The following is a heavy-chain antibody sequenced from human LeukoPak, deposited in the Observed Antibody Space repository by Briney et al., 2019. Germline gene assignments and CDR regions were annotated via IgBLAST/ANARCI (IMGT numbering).Heavy chain of an antibody. CDR2: IRYDGSNK. V-gene: IGHV3-30*02. D-gene: IGHD2-2*01. Sequence: GGSLRLSCAASGFTFSSYGMHWVRQAPGKGLEWVAFIRYDGSNKYYADSVKGRFTISRDNSKNTLYLQMNSLRAEDTAVYYCAKDAVPDAIYYYTDVWGKGTTVTVSS. CDR1: GFTFSSYG. J-gene: IGHJ6*03. CDR3: AKDAVPDAIYYYTDV.